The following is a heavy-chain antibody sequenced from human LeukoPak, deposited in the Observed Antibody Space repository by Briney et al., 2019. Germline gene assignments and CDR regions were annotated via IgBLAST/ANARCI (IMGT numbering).Heavy chain of an antibody. V-gene: IGHV4-34*01. CDR2: INHSGST. Sequence: KPSETLSLTCAVYGGSFSGYYWSWIRQPPGKGLEWIGEINHSGSTNYSPSLKSRVTISVDTSKNQFSLKLSSVTAADTAVYYCARKAKNYYGSGSYYIQYYFDYWGQGTLVTVSS. D-gene: IGHD3-10*01. CDR1: GGSFSGYY. J-gene: IGHJ4*02. CDR3: ARKAKNYYGSGSYYIQYYFDY.